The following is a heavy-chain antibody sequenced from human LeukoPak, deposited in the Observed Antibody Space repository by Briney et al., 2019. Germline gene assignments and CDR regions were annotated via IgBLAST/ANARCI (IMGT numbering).Heavy chain of an antibody. J-gene: IGHJ4*02. CDR2: ISSSSSYI. D-gene: IGHD3-10*01. V-gene: IGHV3-21*01. CDR3: ARDLTMVRGVPDY. Sequence: GGSLRLSYAASGFTFSSYSMNWVRQAPGKGLEWVSSISSSSSYIYYADSVKGRFTISRDNAKNSLYLQMNSLRAEDTAVYYCARDLTMVRGVPDYWGQGTLVTVSS. CDR1: GFTFSSYS.